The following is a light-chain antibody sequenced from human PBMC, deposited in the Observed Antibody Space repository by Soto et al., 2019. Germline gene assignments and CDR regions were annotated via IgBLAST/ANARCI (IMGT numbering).Light chain of an antibody. J-gene: IGKJ5*01. CDR2: DAS. V-gene: IGKV3-20*01. CDR3: QQYGSSPIT. CDR1: QTIRSNY. Sequence: EIVLTQSPGTLSLSPGERATLSCRASQTIRSNYLAWYQQKPGQATRLLMFDASSRAPGIPDRVRGSGSGTDFSLTISSLEAEDFAVYYCQQYGSSPITFGQGTRLEIK.